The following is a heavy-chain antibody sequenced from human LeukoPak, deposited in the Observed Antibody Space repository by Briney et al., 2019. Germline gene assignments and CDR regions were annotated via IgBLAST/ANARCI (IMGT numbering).Heavy chain of an antibody. D-gene: IGHD3-3*01. V-gene: IGHV1-69*04. CDR1: GGTFSSYA. CDR2: IIPILGIA. J-gene: IGHJ5*02. CDR3: ARDRDGVVTFP. Sequence: SVKVSCKASGGTFSSYAISWVRQAPGQGLEWMGRIIPILGIANYAQKFQGRVTITADKSTSTAYMELSSLRSEDTAVYYCARDRDGVVTFPWGQGTLVTVSS.